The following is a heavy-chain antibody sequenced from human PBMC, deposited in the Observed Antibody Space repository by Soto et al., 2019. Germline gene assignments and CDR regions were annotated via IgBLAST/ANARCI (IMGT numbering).Heavy chain of an antibody. CDR3: AHRRGADIFVT. Sequence: QITLKESGPTLVKPTQTLTLTCTFPGFSLSTNGVGVGWLRQPPGKALEWLGIIYLDDDNRYSPSLKSRLTITKNPSKNQVVLTMTNMDPVDTATYYCAHRRGADIFVTWGQGTLVTVSS. D-gene: IGHD3-10*01. CDR1: GFSLSTNGVG. CDR2: IYLDDDN. J-gene: IGHJ5*02. V-gene: IGHV2-5*02.